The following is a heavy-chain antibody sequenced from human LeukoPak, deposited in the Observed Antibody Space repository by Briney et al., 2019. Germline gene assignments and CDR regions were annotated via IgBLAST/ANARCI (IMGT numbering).Heavy chain of an antibody. J-gene: IGHJ6*02. CDR3: ARMNGDYGFRNYFYYGLDV. CDR1: GASIGGYY. V-gene: IGHV4-59*08. CDR2: MYYSGST. D-gene: IGHD4-17*01. Sequence: PSETLSLTCTVSGASIGGYYWNWIRQPPGKGLEWIGYMYYSGSTNYNPSLKSRVTMSGDTSKNELSLKLSSVTAADTAVYYCARMNGDYGFRNYFYYGLDVWGQGTTVTVSS.